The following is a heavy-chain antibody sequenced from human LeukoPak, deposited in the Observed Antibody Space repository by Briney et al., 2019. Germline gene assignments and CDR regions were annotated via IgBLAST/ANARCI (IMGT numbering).Heavy chain of an antibody. D-gene: IGHD3-22*01. J-gene: IGHJ4*02. Sequence: SETLSLTCTVSGGSISSGGYYWSWIRQHPGKGLEWIGYIYYSGSTYYNPSLKSRVTISVDTSKNQFSLKLGSVTAADTAVYYGARDADSSGYHFEYWGQGTLVTVSS. CDR2: IYYSGST. CDR3: ARDADSSGYHFEY. CDR1: GGSISSGGYY. V-gene: IGHV4-31*03.